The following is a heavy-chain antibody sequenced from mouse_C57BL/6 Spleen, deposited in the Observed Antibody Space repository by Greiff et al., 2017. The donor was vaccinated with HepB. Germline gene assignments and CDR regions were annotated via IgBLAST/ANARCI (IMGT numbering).Heavy chain of an antibody. J-gene: IGHJ3*01. CDR3: ARDGIVEREKAWFAY. Sequence: EVKVVASGGGLVKPGGSLKLSCAASGFTFSSYAMSWVRQTPEKRLEWVATISDGGSYTYYPDNVQGRFTISRDNAKNNLYLQMSHLKSEDTAIYYCARDGIVEREKAWFAYWGQGTLVTVSA. CDR1: GFTFSSYA. V-gene: IGHV5-4*01. CDR2: ISDGGSYT. D-gene: IGHD1-1*01.